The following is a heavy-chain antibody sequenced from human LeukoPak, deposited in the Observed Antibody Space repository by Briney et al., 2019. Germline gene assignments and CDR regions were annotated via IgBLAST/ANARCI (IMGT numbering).Heavy chain of an antibody. CDR1: GGSISSGDYY. CDR3: ADYYDSGGYYYGEYFQH. J-gene: IGHJ1*01. Sequence: SETLSLTCTVSGGSISSGDYYWSWIRQPPGKGLEWIGYIYYSGSTYYNPSLKSRVTISVDTSKNQFSLKLSSVTAADTAVYYCADYYDSGGYYYGEYFQHWGQGTLVTVSS. D-gene: IGHD3-22*01. V-gene: IGHV4-30-4*01. CDR2: IYYSGST.